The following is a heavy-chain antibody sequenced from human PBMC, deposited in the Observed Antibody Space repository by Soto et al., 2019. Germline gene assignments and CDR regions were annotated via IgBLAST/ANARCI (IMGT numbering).Heavy chain of an antibody. CDR3: AKNRYDSTGYSFDAFDF. Sequence: PGGSLRLSCVTSGFTFSNYAMTWVRQAPGKGLEWVSAISYTGDSTKYADSVEGRFTISRDNARNTLSLHMNSLRAEDTAVYYFAKNRYDSTGYSFDAFDFWGQGTKVTVSS. V-gene: IGHV3-23*01. CDR2: ISYTGDST. D-gene: IGHD3-22*01. J-gene: IGHJ3*01. CDR1: GFTFSNYA.